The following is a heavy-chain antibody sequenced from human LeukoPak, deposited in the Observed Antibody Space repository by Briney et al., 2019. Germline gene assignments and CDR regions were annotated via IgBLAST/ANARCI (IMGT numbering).Heavy chain of an antibody. CDR1: GFTFSTYG. D-gene: IGHD4-17*01. J-gene: IGHJ4*02. V-gene: IGHV3-30*18. CDR3: AKSQDYGDYYFDY. Sequence: SGGSLRLSCAASGFTFSTYGMHWVRQAPGKGLEWVAVISYDGGNKFYADSVKGRFTISRDNSKNTLYLQMNSLRAEDTAVYYCAKSQDYGDYYFDYWGQGTLVTVSS. CDR2: ISYDGGNK.